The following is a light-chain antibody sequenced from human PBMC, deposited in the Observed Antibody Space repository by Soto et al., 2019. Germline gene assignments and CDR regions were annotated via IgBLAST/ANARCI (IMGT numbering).Light chain of an antibody. J-gene: IGKJ5*01. CDR3: QQYNNWPLT. CDR1: QNVNTN. V-gene: IGKV3-15*01. Sequence: EIVMTQSPAILSVSPGERATLSCRASQNVNTNLAWYQQNPGQAPRLLIYDTSTRATGIPATFSGSGSGTEFTLTISSLQSEDLAVYYCQQYNNWPLTFGQGTRLEIK. CDR2: DTS.